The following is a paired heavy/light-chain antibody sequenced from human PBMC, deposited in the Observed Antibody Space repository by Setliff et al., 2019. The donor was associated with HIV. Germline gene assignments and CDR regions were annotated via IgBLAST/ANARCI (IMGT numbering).Light chain of an antibody. CDR2: DNN. J-gene: IGLJ2*01. CDR3: ATWDSSLSAFL. Sequence: QSVLTQPPSVSAAPGQRVTISCSGSSSNIGNNFVSWYQQLPGTVPKLLIYDNNKRPSEIPDRFSGSKSGTSATLGITGLQAGDEADYYCATWDSSLSAFLFGGGTRLTVL. CDR1: SSNIGNNF. V-gene: IGLV1-51*01.
Heavy chain of an antibody. D-gene: IGHD2-8*02. V-gene: IGHV3-15*01. J-gene: IGHJ4*02. CDR2: IKTKTDVGPP. CDR3: VTLVGHGGFDY. CDR1: GFTFPSSW. Sequence: EVQLVESGGGLIKPGGSLRLSCAASGFTFPSSWMSWVRQTPGKGLEWVGRIKTKTDVGPPDYAAPVKGRFTVSRDDSKYMMYLQMNSLKTDDTAVYYCVTLVGHGGFDYWGQGTLVTVSS.